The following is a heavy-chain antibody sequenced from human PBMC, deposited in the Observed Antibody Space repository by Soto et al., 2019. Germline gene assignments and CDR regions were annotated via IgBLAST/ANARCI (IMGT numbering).Heavy chain of an antibody. CDR3: AKEPTIQLWLHYFDY. CDR1: GFTFSNYG. J-gene: IGHJ4*02. CDR2: ISHDGSNT. Sequence: QVQLVQSGGNVVQPGRSLRLSCAASGFTFSNYGMHWVRQAPGKGLEWLAFISHDGSNTYYADSVKGRFTISRDNSKNTLYLQMNSLRAEETAVFYCAKEPTIQLWLHYFDYWGQGTLVTVSS. V-gene: IGHV3-30*18. D-gene: IGHD5-18*01.